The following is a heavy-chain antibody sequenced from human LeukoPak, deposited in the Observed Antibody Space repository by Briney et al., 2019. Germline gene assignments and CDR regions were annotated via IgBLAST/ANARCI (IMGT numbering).Heavy chain of an antibody. D-gene: IGHD3-10*01. CDR1: GCSFSGYY. CDR3: ADGSGRTFDY. J-gene: IGHJ4*02. Sequence: SETLSLTCAVYGCSFSGYYWSWIRQPPGKGLEWIGEINHSGSTNYNPSLKSRVTISVDTSKNQFSLKPSSVTAADTAVYYCADGSGRTFDYWGQGTLVTVSS. V-gene: IGHV4-34*01. CDR2: INHSGST.